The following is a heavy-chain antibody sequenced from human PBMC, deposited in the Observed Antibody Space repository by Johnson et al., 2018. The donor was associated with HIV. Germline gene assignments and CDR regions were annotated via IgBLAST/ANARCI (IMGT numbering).Heavy chain of an antibody. CDR2: ISYDGSNK. CDR3: AKDLFTEREDDVFDV. J-gene: IGHJ3*01. V-gene: IGHV3-30*04. D-gene: IGHD1-26*01. CDR1: GFTFSSYA. Sequence: QVQLVESGGGLVQPGGSLRLSCAASGFTFSSYAMHWVRQAPGKGLEWVAVISYDGSNKYYADSVRGRFTISRDNSKNTPYLQMNSLRAEDTAVYYCAKDLFTEREDDVFDVWGQGTMVTVSS.